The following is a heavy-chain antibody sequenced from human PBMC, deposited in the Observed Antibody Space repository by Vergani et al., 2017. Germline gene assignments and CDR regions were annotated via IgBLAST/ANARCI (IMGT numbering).Heavy chain of an antibody. Sequence: EVQLVQSGAEVKMPGESLKISCQMSGYSFTNYWIGWVRQMPGKGLEWMGIIHPADSDTRYSPSFQGQVTISVDKSISTAYLKRSSLRASDSAMYYCARLYGRDSSGSKYFDYWGQGTLVTVSS. V-gene: IGHV5-51*01. CDR3: ARLYGRDSSGSKYFDY. D-gene: IGHD3-22*01. CDR2: IHPADSDT. J-gene: IGHJ4*02. CDR1: GYSFTNYW.